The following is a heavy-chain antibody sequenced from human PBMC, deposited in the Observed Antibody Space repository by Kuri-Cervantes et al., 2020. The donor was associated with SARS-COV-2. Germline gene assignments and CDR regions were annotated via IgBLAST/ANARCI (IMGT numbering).Heavy chain of an antibody. D-gene: IGHD4-11*01. J-gene: IGHJ6*03. V-gene: IGHV4-39*02. CDR3: AREDYSNYYYYYMDV. CDR2: IYYSGST. CDR1: GGSISSGDYY. Sequence: SETLSLTCTVSGGSISSGDYYWGWIRQPPGKGLEWIGSIYYSGSTYYNPSLKSRVTISVDTSKNQFSLKLSSVTAADTAVYYCAREDYSNYYYYYMDVWGKGTTVTVSS.